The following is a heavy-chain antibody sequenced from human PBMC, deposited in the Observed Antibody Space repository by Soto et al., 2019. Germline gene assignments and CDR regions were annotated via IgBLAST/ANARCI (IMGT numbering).Heavy chain of an antibody. D-gene: IGHD1-20*01. CDR3: ARVRPFITVAGMPRFDP. J-gene: IGHJ5*02. CDR1: GYTFSNYD. V-gene: IGHV1-8*01. Sequence: QVQLVQSGAEVKKPGASVKVSCKTSGYTFSNYDINWVRRAPGQGLEWMGWMNPKTGNTGYAPKLQGMVTMTRNNSMNTAYMELTSLTSEDTAVYYCARVRPFITVAGMPRFDPWGQGTQVTVTS. CDR2: MNPKTGNT.